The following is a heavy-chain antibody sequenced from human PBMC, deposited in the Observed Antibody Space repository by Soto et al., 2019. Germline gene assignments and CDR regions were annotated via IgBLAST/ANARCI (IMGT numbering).Heavy chain of an antibody. CDR2: IYYSGST. Sequence: QVQLQESGPGLVKPSQTLSLTCTVSGGSISSGDYYWSWIRQPPGKGLEWIGYIYYSGSTYYNPSPTSRXXIXVXXSKNQFSLKLSSVTAADTAVYYCARAHGDYRPVGYWGQGTLVTVSS. V-gene: IGHV4-30-4*01. D-gene: IGHD4-17*01. CDR1: GGSISSGDYY. J-gene: IGHJ4*02. CDR3: ARAHGDYRPVGY.